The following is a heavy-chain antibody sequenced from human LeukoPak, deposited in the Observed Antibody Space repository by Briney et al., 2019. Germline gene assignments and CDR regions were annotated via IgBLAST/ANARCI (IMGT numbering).Heavy chain of an antibody. V-gene: IGHV3-74*01. Sequence: PGGSLRLSCAASGLTFNNYWMHWVRQAPGKGLVWVSRIRTDGLETSYADSVKGRFTVSRDNAKNTLYLQMNSLRAEDTAVYYCAGVMSGYYVVLDVWGQGTMVTVSS. CDR3: AGVMSGYYVVLDV. D-gene: IGHD3-3*01. CDR2: IRTDGLET. CDR1: GLTFNNYW. J-gene: IGHJ3*01.